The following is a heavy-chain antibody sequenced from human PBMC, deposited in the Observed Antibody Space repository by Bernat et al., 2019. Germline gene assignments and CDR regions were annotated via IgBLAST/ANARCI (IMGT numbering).Heavy chain of an antibody. D-gene: IGHD2/OR15-2a*01. J-gene: IGHJ4*02. CDR3: AIGYMTRIQSLFDY. CDR2: INTNTGNP. V-gene: IGHV7-4-1*02. Sequence: QVHLVQSGSELKKPGASVKVSCTTSGYTFTNFAMNWVRQAPGQGLEWMGWINTNTGNPTYAQGFTERFVFSLDTFVRTAYLQISSLKAEDTAVYYCAIGYMTRIQSLFDYWGQGTLVTVSS. CDR1: GYTFTNFA.